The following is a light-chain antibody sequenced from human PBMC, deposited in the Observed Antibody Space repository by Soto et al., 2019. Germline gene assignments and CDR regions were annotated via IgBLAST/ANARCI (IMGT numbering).Light chain of an antibody. V-gene: IGKV3-20*01. J-gene: IGKJ1*01. CDR3: QQYGRSQT. CDR2: GAS. Sequence: EIVLTQSPGTLSLSPGERATLSCRASQRVSSNYLAWYQQKPGQAPRLLIHGASSRATGIPDRFSGSGSGTDFTLTISRLEPEDFAVYYCQQYGRSQTFGQGTKVQIK. CDR1: QRVSSNY.